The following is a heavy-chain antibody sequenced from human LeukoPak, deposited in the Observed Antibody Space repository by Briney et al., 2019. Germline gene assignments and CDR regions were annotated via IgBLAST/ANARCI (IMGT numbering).Heavy chain of an antibody. CDR2: IYTSGST. CDR1: GGSISSCY. D-gene: IGHD3-3*01. J-gene: IGHJ3*02. CDR3: ARVGRFLEWRLGDAFDI. V-gene: IGHV4-4*07. Sequence: PSETLFLTCTVSGGSISSCYWSRIRQPAGKGLEWIGRIYTSGSTNYNPSLKSRVTMSVDTSKNQFSLKLSSVTAADTAVYYCARVGRFLEWRLGDAFDIWGQGTMVAVSS.